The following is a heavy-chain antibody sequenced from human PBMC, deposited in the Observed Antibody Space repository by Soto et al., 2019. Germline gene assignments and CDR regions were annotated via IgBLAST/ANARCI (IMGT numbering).Heavy chain of an antibody. V-gene: IGHV4-39*01. CDR2: IYYSGST. CDR1: GGSISSSSYY. J-gene: IGHJ4*02. CDR3: ARLEAYCSGGSCYFFDY. D-gene: IGHD2-15*01. Sequence: SETLSLTCTVSGGSISSSSYYWGWIRQPPGKGLEWIGRIYYSGSTYYYPSLKSRVTISVDTSKNEFSLKLSSVTAADTAVYYCARLEAYCSGGSCYFFDYWGQGTLVTVSS.